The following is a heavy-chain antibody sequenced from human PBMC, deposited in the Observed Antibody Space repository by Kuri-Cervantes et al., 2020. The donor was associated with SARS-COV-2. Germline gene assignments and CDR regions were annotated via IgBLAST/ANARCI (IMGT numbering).Heavy chain of an antibody. CDR3: AKGRDTAKYGMDV. J-gene: IGHJ6*02. D-gene: IGHD5-18*01. V-gene: IGHV3-23*01. Sequence: GESLKISCAASGFTFSSYAMSWVRQAPGKGLEWVSSISASGGSTYYADSVTGRLTISRDSSKNTLNLQMNSLRAEDTAVYYCAKGRDTAKYGMDVWGQGTTVTVSS. CDR1: GFTFSSYA. CDR2: ISASGGST.